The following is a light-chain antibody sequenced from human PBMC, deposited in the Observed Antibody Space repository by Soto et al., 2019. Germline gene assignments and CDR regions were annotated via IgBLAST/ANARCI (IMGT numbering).Light chain of an antibody. J-gene: IGLJ3*02. V-gene: IGLV1-51*01. CDR2: DNN. Sequence: QSVLTQPPSVSAAPGQKVTISCSGSSSNIGNNLVSWYQQLPRTAPKLLIYDNNKRPSGIPDRFSGSKSGTSATLGITGLQTGDEADYYCQTWDSSLSVWVFGGGTKLTVL. CDR3: QTWDSSLSVWV. CDR1: SSNIGNNL.